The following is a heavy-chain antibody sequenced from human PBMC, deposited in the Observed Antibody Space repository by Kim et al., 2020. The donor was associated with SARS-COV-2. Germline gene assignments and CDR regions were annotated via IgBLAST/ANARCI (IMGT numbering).Heavy chain of an antibody. J-gene: IGHJ4*02. D-gene: IGHD3-3*01. CDR3: ARRGGLEY. CDR2: NSGSN. Sequence: NSGSNNYNPSHKSRVTISVDTSKNQFSLKVSSVTATDTAVYYCARRGGLEYWGQGTLVTVSS. V-gene: IGHV4-4*09.